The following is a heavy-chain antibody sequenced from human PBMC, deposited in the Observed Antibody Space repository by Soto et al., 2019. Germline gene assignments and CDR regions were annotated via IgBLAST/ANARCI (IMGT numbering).Heavy chain of an antibody. CDR3: AKVGSWGESSSWDPRPFGWFDP. V-gene: IGHV3-23*01. CDR1: GFTFSSYA. CDR2: ISGSGGST. D-gene: IGHD6-13*01. J-gene: IGHJ5*02. Sequence: GGSLRLSCAASGFTFSSYAMSWVRQAPGKGLEWVSAISGSGGSTYYADSVKGRFTISRDNSKNTLYLQMNSLKAEDTAVYYCAKVGSWGESSSWDPRPFGWFDPWGQGTLVTVSS.